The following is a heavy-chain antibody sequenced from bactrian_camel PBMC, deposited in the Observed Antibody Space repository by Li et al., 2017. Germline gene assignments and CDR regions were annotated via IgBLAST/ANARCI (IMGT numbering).Heavy chain of an antibody. J-gene: IGHJ4*01. CDR2: IPDGFGTT. CDR1: GFTISSYY. D-gene: IGHD1*01. Sequence: VQLVESGGDLVQPGGSLRLSCAASGFTISSYYMYWVRQSPGKGLEWVSTIPDGFGTTYYADSMKGRFTISRDNATNTVYLQMNSLKPEDTAVYYCVRGLLRSSNNFWGYWTQVTVS. V-gene: IGHV3S40*01. CDR3: VRGLLRSSNNF.